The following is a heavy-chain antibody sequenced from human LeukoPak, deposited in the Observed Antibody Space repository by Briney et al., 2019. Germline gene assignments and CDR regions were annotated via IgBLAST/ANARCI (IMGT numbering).Heavy chain of an antibody. V-gene: IGHV3-30*18. CDR3: AKDDCRGGSCYLFDP. D-gene: IGHD2-15*01. CDR1: GFTFSSYG. CDR2: ISYDGSNK. Sequence: GGSLRLSCAASGFTFSSYGMHWVRQAPGKGLEWVAVISYDGSNKYYADSVKGRFTISRDNSKNTLYLQMNSLRAEDTAVYYCAKDDCRGGSCYLFDPWGQGTLVTVSS. J-gene: IGHJ5*02.